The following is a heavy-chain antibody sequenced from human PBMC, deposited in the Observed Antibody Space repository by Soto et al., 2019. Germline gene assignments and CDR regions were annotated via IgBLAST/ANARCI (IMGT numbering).Heavy chain of an antibody. CDR3: ARYRTKVPVAFDV. Sequence: QVQLVQSGAEVKKPGASVQVSCKASGLAFPIDDIIWVRQTIGQGLEFMGWMNPSGSNTGYAQKFQGRATFTWNTPTSTAYMDLSGLRSEDTAVYYCARYRTKVPVAFDVWGQGTMVTFSS. V-gene: IGHV1-8*01. CDR2: MNPSGSNT. D-gene: IGHD3-16*02. J-gene: IGHJ3*01. CDR1: GLAFPIDD.